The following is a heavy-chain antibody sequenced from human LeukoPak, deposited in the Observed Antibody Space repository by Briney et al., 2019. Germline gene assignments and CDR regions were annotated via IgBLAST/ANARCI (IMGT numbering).Heavy chain of an antibody. D-gene: IGHD3-22*01. Sequence: ASVKVSCKASGYTFTSYGISWERQAPGQGLEWMGWISAYNGNTNYAQKLQGRVTMTTDTSTRTAYVELRSLRSDDTAVYYCARVPHYYDSSGYYYTQYYFDYWGQGTLVTVSS. CDR1: GYTFTSYG. V-gene: IGHV1-18*01. CDR3: ARVPHYYDSSGYYYTQYYFDY. J-gene: IGHJ4*02. CDR2: ISAYNGNT.